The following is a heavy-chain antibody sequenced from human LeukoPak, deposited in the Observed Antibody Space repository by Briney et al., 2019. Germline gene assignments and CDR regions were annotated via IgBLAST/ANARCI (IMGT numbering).Heavy chain of an antibody. J-gene: IGHJ3*02. V-gene: IGHV3-74*01. Sequence: GGSLRLSCAASGFTFSSYAMSWVRQAPGKGLVWVSRINSDGSSTSYADSVKGRFTISRDNAKNTLYLQMNSLRAEDTAVYYCARESYSSDAFDIWGQGTLVTVSS. D-gene: IGHD4-11*01. CDR1: GFTFSSYA. CDR3: ARESYSSDAFDI. CDR2: INSDGSST.